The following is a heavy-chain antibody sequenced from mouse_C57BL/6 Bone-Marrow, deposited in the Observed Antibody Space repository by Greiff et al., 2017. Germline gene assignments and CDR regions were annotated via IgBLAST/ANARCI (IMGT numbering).Heavy chain of an antibody. D-gene: IGHD2-4*01. J-gene: IGHJ2*01. V-gene: IGHV1-63*01. CDR1: GYTFTNYW. CDR2: IYPGGGYT. CDR3: ARDDYAGGGHFYY. Sequence: VQLQQSGAELVRPGTSVKMSCKASGYTFTNYWIGWAKQRPGHGLEWIGDIYPGGGYTNYNEKFKGKATLTADKSSSTAYMQFSSLTSEDSAIYFCARDDYAGGGHFYYWGQGTTLTVSS.